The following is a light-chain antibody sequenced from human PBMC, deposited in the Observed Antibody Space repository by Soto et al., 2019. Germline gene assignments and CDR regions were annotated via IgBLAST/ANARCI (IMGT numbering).Light chain of an antibody. V-gene: IGKV1-39*01. Sequence: DIQMTQSPSSLSASVGDRVTITCRASQSISNYLNWYQQKPGKAPELLIYAASSLQSGVPSRFSGSGSGTDFSLTISSLQPEDFATYYCQQSYSTLMYTFGQGTKLDIK. CDR3: QQSYSTLMYT. CDR1: QSISNY. CDR2: AAS. J-gene: IGKJ2*01.